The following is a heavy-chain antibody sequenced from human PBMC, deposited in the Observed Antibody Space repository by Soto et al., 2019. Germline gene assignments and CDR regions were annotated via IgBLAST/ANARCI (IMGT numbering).Heavy chain of an antibody. V-gene: IGHV4-59*08. J-gene: IGHJ4*02. CDR1: GGSISSYY. CDR3: ASYSLKHYDFWSGYPN. Sequence: PSETQSLTCTVSGGSISSYYWSWIRQPPGKGLEWIGYMHNSGSTKYNPSLKSRVTISADTSKNQFSLKLSSVTAADSAVYYCASYSLKHYDFWSGYPNWGQATLVTVS. CDR2: MHNSGST. D-gene: IGHD3-3*01.